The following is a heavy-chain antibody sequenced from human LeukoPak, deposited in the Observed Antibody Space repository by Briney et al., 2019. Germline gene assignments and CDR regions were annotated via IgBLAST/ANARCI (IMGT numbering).Heavy chain of an antibody. Sequence: GSLRLSCAASGFTFSSYAMHWVRQAPGKGLEWVALIRYDGSNKYYADSVQGRFTISRDNSNNTLYLQMNSLRAEDTAVYYCAKDRQGSQSSGEDYWGQGTLVTVSS. CDR1: GFTFSSYA. CDR2: IRYDGSNK. V-gene: IGHV3-30*02. D-gene: IGHD7-27*01. CDR3: AKDRQGSQSSGEDY. J-gene: IGHJ4*02.